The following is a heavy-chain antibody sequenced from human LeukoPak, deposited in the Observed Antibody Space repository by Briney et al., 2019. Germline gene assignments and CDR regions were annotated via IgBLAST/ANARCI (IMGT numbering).Heavy chain of an antibody. CDR2: IYSGGST. V-gene: IGHV3-53*01. Sequence: GGSLRLSCAASGFTVSNNYMTWVRQAPGKGLEWVSVIYSGGSTYYADSVRGRFTISRDNSKNTLHLQMNDLRAEDTAFYYCASVGVSAGYWGQGTLDTVSS. D-gene: IGHD2-2*01. J-gene: IGHJ4*02. CDR1: GFTVSNNY. CDR3: ASVGVSAGY.